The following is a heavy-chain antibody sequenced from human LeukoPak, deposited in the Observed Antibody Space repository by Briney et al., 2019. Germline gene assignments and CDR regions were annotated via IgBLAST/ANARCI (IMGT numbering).Heavy chain of an antibody. D-gene: IGHD4-17*01. CDR3: ARDLDYGDGYYFDY. V-gene: IGHV3-66*01. Sequence: GGSLRLSCAASGFTVSSNYMSWVRQVPGKGLEWVSVIYSGGSTYYADSVKGRFTISRDNSKNTLYLQMNSLRAEDTAVYYCARDLDYGDGYYFDYWGQGTLVTVSS. CDR1: GFTVSSNY. CDR2: IYSGGST. J-gene: IGHJ4*02.